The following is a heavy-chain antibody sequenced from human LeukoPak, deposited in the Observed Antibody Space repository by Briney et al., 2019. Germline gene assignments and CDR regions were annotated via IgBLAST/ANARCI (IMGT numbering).Heavy chain of an antibody. CDR3: AKDLSYPGIAAAGRLDY. Sequence: GRSLRLSCAASRFTFSSYAMDWVRQAPGKGLEWVAVISYDGSNKYYADSVKGRFTISRDNSKNTLYLQMNSLRAEDTAVYYCAKDLSYPGIAAAGRLDYWGQRTLVTVSS. J-gene: IGHJ4*02. D-gene: IGHD6-13*01. CDR1: RFTFSSYA. V-gene: IGHV3-30-3*01. CDR2: ISYDGSNK.